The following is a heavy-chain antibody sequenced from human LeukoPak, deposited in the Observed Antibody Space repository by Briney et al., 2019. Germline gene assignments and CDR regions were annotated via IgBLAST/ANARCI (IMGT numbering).Heavy chain of an antibody. J-gene: IGHJ1*01. CDR2: FYPEDGET. CDR3: ARDRGYCSSTSCPFQH. D-gene: IGHD2-2*01. V-gene: IGHV1-24*01. CDR1: GYTLTELS. Sequence: ASGTVSCKVSGYTLTELSMHWVRQAPGKGREWVGGFYPEDGETIYAQKFQGRVTITADESTSTAYMELSSLRSEDTAVYYCARDRGYCSSTSCPFQHWGQGTLVTVSS.